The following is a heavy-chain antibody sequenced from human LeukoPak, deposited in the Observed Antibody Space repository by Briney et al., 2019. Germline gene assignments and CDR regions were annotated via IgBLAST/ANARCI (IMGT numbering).Heavy chain of an antibody. Sequence: ATLTVSCKASGGTFSSYAISWVRQAPGQGLEWMGGIIPIFGRANYAQKFQGRVTITADESTSNAYMELSSLSSEDTAVYYCARLSTSGVTNDYWGQGTLVTVSS. D-gene: IGHD3-10*01. V-gene: IGHV1-69*13. CDR3: ARLSTSGVTNDY. CDR1: GGTFSSYA. CDR2: IIPIFGRA. J-gene: IGHJ4*02.